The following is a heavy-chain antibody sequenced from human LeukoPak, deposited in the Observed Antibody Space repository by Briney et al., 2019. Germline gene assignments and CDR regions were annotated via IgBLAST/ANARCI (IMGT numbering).Heavy chain of an antibody. Sequence: SETLSLTCTVSGGSISSSSYYWGWLRQPPGKGLEWIGSIYYSGSTYYNPSLKSRVTISVDTSKNQFSLKLSSVTAADTAVYYCARRPRITIFGVDHYFDYWGQGTLVTVSS. J-gene: IGHJ4*02. CDR2: IYYSGST. CDR1: GGSISSSSYY. D-gene: IGHD3-3*01. CDR3: ARRPRITIFGVDHYFDY. V-gene: IGHV4-39*01.